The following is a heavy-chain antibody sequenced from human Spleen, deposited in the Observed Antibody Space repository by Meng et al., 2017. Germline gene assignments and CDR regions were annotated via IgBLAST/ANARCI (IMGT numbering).Heavy chain of an antibody. Sequence: ASVKVSCKASGYTFSGYSMHWVRQAPGQGLEWMGWINPNSGGTNYAQTFQGRVTMTRDTSISTAYMELSRLRSDDTAVYYCARVMRPLNSGYTGYDFDYWGQGTLVTVSS. J-gene: IGHJ4*02. D-gene: IGHD5-12*01. CDR2: INPNSGGT. CDR1: GYTFSGYS. V-gene: IGHV1-2*02. CDR3: ARVMRPLNSGYTGYDFDY.